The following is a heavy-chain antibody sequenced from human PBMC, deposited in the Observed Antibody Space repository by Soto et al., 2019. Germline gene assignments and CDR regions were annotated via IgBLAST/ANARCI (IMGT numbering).Heavy chain of an antibody. D-gene: IGHD1-7*01. J-gene: IGHJ6*02. V-gene: IGHV1-3*05. CDR1: GYTFTSYA. Sequence: QVQLVQSGAEEKKPGASVKVSCKASGYTFTSYAMHWVRQAPGQRLEWMGWINAGNGNTKYSQKFQGRVTITRDTXXRPVCVELSSLRSEDTCVYYCARNHLGTTPYVMAVWGQGTTVTVSS. CDR3: ARNHLGTTPYVMAV. CDR2: INAGNGNT.